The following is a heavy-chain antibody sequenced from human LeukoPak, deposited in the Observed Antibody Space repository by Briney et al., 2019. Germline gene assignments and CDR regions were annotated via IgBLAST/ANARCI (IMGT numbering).Heavy chain of an antibody. D-gene: IGHD3-22*01. J-gene: IGHJ3*02. CDR2: IYYSGST. Sequence: SETLSLTCTVSGGPISSYYWSWIRQPPGKGLEWIGYIYYSGSTNYNPSLKSRVTISVDTSKNQFSLKLSSVTAADTAVYYCARDRRRYYYDSSGSLDAFDIWGQGTMVTVSS. CDR3: ARDRRRYYYDSSGSLDAFDI. V-gene: IGHV4-59*01. CDR1: GGPISSYY.